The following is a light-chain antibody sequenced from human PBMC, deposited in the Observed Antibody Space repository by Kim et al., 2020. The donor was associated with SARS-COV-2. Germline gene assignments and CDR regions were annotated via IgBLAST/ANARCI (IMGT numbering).Light chain of an antibody. J-gene: IGLJ1*01. Sequence: VLTQPPSASGTPGQRVTISCSGSSSNLGSNTVNWYQQLPGTAPKLLIYSNNQRPSGVPDRFSGSKSGTSASLAFSGLQSEDEADYYCAAWDDSLNGPVFGTGTKVTVL. V-gene: IGLV1-44*01. CDR1: SSNLGSNT. CDR2: SNN. CDR3: AAWDDSLNGPV.